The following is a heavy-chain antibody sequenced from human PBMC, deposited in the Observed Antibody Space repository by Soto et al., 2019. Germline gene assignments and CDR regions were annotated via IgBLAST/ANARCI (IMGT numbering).Heavy chain of an antibody. CDR3: ARDRVESGYPEYFQH. CDR1: GFTVSSNY. CDR2: IYSGGRT. Sequence: GGSLRLSCAASGFTVSSNYMSWVRQAPGKGLEWVSVIYSGGRTYYADSVKGRFTISRDNSKNTLYLQMDSLRAEDTAVYYCARDRVESGYPEYFQHWGQGTLVTVSS. V-gene: IGHV3-53*01. D-gene: IGHD3-22*01. J-gene: IGHJ1*01.